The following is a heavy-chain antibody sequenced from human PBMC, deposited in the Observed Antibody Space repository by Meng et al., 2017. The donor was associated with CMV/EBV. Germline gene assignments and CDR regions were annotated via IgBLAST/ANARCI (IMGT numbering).Heavy chain of an antibody. CDR2: ISSSSSYT. V-gene: IGHV3-11*06. Sequence: QVQLVWAGGGLVKPGGSLRLSCAASGFTFSDYYMSWIRQAPGKGLEWVSYISSSSSYTNYADSVKGRFTISRDNAKNSLYLQMNSLRAEDTAVYYCARDRRYYDSSGYYPAWGQGTLVTVSS. CDR3: ARDRRYYDSSGYYPA. CDR1: GFTFSDYY. J-gene: IGHJ5*02. D-gene: IGHD3-22*01.